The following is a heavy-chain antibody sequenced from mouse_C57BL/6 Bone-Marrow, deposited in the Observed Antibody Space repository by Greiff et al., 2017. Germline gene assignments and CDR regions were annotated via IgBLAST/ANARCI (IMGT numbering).Heavy chain of an antibody. CDR2: SRNKANDYTT. CDR3: ARGAQLGRRDY. CDR1: GFTFSDFY. V-gene: IGHV7-1*01. D-gene: IGHD4-1*02. J-gene: IGHJ2*01. Sequence: EVQVVESGGGLVQSGRSLRLSCATSGFTFSDFYMEWVRQAPGKGLEWIAASRNKANDYTTEYSASVKGRFIVSRDTSQSILYLQMNALRAEDAAIYYCARGAQLGRRDYWGQGTTLTVSS.